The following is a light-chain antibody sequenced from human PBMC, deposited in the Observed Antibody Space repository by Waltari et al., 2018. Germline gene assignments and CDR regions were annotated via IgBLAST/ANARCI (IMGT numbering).Light chain of an antibody. CDR2: AAS. CDR1: QGISNY. Sequence: DIQMTQSPSSLSVSVGDSVTITCRACQGISNYLAWYQQKPGKVPKLLIYAASPLQSGVPSRFSGSGSGTDFTLTISSLQPEDVATYYCQKYNSAPRTFGQGTKVEIK. V-gene: IGKV1-27*01. J-gene: IGKJ1*01. CDR3: QKYNSAPRT.